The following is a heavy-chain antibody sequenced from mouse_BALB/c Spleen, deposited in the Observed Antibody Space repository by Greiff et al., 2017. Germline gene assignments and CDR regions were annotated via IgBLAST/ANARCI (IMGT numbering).Heavy chain of an antibody. CDR3: TRDYRYDGFAY. CDR2: IRLKSNNYAT. J-gene: IGHJ3*01. Sequence: EVKLVESGGGLVQPGGSMKLSCVASGFTFSNYWMNWVRQSPEKGLEWVAEIRLKSNNYATHYAESVKGRFTISRDDSKSSVYLQMNNLRAEDTGIYYCTRDYRYDGFAYWGQGTLVTVSA. D-gene: IGHD2-14*01. CDR1: GFTFSNYW. V-gene: IGHV6-6*02.